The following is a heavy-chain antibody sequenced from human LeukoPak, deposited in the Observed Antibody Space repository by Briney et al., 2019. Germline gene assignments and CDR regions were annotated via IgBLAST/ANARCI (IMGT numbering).Heavy chain of an antibody. Sequence: PSETLSLTCTVSGGSISSYYWSWIRQPPGKGLEWIGYIYYSGSTNYNPSLKSRVTISVDTSKNQFSLKLSSVTAADTAVYYCARADYGDYANHDAFDIWGQGTMVTVSS. D-gene: IGHD4-17*01. J-gene: IGHJ3*02. CDR1: GGSISSYY. CDR2: IYYSGST. CDR3: ARADYGDYANHDAFDI. V-gene: IGHV4-59*01.